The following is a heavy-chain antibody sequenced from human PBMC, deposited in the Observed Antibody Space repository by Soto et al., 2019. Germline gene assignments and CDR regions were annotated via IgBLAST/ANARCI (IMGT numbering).Heavy chain of an antibody. D-gene: IGHD6-19*01. CDR1: GDSVSRGSYH. J-gene: IGHJ4*02. Sequence: QVQLQESGPGLVKPSETLSLTCSVSGDSVSRGSYHWSWIRQPPGKGLEWIGFKPYTGSPDYNPSLMSRVGIWIDGTKIQFSLKLSAGTATDTAVYFSAKVGWGGDSWGQGTLVTVSS. V-gene: IGHV4-61*01. CDR3: AKVGWGGDS. CDR2: KPYTGSP.